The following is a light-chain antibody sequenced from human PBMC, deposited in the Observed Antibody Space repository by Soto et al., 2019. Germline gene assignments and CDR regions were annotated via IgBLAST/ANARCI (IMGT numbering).Light chain of an antibody. CDR3: RQYGRSLEFA. J-gene: IGKJ4*01. V-gene: IGKV3-20*01. CDR2: GAS. Sequence: EVVWTQSPGTLSLSPGERATLSCRASQSVSASYLSWYQQKPGQGPRLLIYGASTRATGIPDRFSGSGSGTDFTLTISRLDPEDFAVYYCRQYGRSLEFAVGGGTKVDIK. CDR1: QSVSASY.